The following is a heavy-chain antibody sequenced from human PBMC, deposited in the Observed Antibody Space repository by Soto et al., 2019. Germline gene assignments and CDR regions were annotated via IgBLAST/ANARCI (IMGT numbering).Heavy chain of an antibody. V-gene: IGHV3-23*01. J-gene: IGHJ5*02. CDR2: ISGSGGST. CDR1: GFTFSSYA. CDR3: AKDLGYDYGDNWFDP. Sequence: GGSLRLSCAASGFTFSSYARSWVRQAPGKGLEWVSAISGSGGSTYYADSVKGRFTISRDNSKNTLYLQINSMRAEDTAVYYCAKDLGYDYGDNWFDPWGQGTLVTVSS. D-gene: IGHD4-17*01.